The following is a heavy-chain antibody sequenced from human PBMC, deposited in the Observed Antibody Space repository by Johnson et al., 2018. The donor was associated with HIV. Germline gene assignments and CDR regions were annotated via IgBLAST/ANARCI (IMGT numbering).Heavy chain of an antibody. CDR3: ARGLGITMVRGLDAFDI. J-gene: IGHJ3*02. CDR2: ISSNGGST. Sequence: VQLVESGGGLVQPGGSLRLSCAASGFTFSSYAMHWVRQAPGKGLEYVSAISSNGGSTYYANSVKGRFTISRDNAKNSLYLQMNSLRAEDTAVYYCARGLGITMVRGLDAFDIWGQGTMVTVSS. D-gene: IGHD3-10*01. V-gene: IGHV3-64*01. CDR1: GFTFSSYA.